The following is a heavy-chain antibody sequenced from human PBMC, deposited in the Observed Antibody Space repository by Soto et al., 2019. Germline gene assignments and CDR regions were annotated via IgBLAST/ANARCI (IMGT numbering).Heavy chain of an antibody. CDR2: INPNDGTT. D-gene: IGHD3-16*01. CDR1: GYTFTTYF. V-gene: IGHV1-46*01. J-gene: IGHJ5*02. Sequence: ASLKVSCKTSGYTFTTYFMHWVRQAPGQGLEWMGRINPNDGTTRYAQKFQGRVIMTRDTSTSTLYMELSSLRSEDTAVYYCARDNSLWGLVPWGQGTLVTVSS. CDR3: ARDNSLWGLVP.